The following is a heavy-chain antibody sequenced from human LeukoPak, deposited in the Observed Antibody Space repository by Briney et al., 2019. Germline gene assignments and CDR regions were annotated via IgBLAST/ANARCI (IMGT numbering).Heavy chain of an antibody. V-gene: IGHV1-2*02. CDR3: ARDLSRWGPAWHCSSTSCYPGTFDY. CDR2: INPNSGGT. D-gene: IGHD2-2*01. CDR1: GYTFTGYY. J-gene: IGHJ4*02. Sequence: GASVKVSCKASGYTFTGYYMHWVRQAPGRGLEWMGWINPNSGGTNYAQKFQGRVTMTRDTSISTAYMELSRLRSDDTAVYYCARDLSRWGPAWHCSSTSCYPGTFDYWGQGTLVTVSS.